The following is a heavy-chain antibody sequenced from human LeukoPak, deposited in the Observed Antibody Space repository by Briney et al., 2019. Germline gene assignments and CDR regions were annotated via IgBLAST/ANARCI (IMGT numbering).Heavy chain of an antibody. CDR1: GFTLTNSW. CDR3: ARDETTPYYGSGSHDY. V-gene: IGHV3-74*01. Sequence: GGSLRLSCAASGFTLTNSWMHWVRQAPGKGLLWVSRINTDGTITDYADSVKGRFTISRDNAKNTLFLQMNSLRAEDTAVYYCARDETTPYYGSGSHDYWGQGTLVTVSS. J-gene: IGHJ4*02. D-gene: IGHD3-10*01. CDR2: INTDGTIT.